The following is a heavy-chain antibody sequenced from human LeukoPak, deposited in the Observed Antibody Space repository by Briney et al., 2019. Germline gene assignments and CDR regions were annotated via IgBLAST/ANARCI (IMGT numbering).Heavy chain of an antibody. Sequence: ASVKVSCKASGYTFTSYDINWVRQATGQGLEWMGWMKPNSGNTGYAQKFQGRVTIARNTSISTAYMELSSLRSEDTAVYYCARGTRQQLVPYYYYMDVWGKGTTVTVSS. J-gene: IGHJ6*03. CDR1: GYTFTSYD. V-gene: IGHV1-8*03. CDR3: ARGTRQQLVPYYYYMDV. CDR2: MKPNSGNT. D-gene: IGHD6-13*01.